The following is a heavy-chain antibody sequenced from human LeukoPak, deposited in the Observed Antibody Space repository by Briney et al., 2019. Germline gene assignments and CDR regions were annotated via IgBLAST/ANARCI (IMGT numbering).Heavy chain of an antibody. V-gene: IGHV1-2*02. CDR3: ARAGGRSWFDP. CDR2: INPNSGGT. CDR1: GYSLTDKY. J-gene: IGHJ5*02. Sequence: ASVKVSCKASGYSLTDKYMHWVRQAPGQGREWMGWINPNSGGTNYAQRFQGRITMTTDTSMSTAYMELSRLTSDDTAVYYCARAGGRSWFDPWGQGTLVTVSS.